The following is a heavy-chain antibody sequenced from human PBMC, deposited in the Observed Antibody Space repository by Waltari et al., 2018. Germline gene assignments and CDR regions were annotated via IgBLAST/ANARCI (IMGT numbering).Heavy chain of an antibody. CDR2: INWNNGDR. CDR1: GYTFTAYY. V-gene: IGHV1-2*02. CDR3: AREDIVATKVFDD. D-gene: IGHD5-12*01. Sequence: QVQLVQSGAEVKKPGASVKVSCKTSGYTFTAYYMHWVRQAPGQGLEWMGLINWNNGDRDYSQKFRGRVTMTRETALTTVYMEMNRLTSDDTAVYYCAREDIVATKVFDDWGHGTLVTVSS. J-gene: IGHJ4*01.